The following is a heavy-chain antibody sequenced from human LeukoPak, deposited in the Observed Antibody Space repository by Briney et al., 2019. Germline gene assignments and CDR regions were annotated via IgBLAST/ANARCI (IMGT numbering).Heavy chain of an antibody. CDR3: ARDVGGGSYYWFDP. D-gene: IGHD1-26*01. J-gene: IGHJ5*02. CDR2: IYYSGST. V-gene: IGHV4-59*01. CDR1: GGSISSYY. Sequence: PSETLSLTCTVSGGSISSYYWSWIRQPPGKGLEWIGYIYYSGSTNYNPSLKSRVTISVDTSKNQFSLKLSSVTAADTAVYYCARDVGGGSYYWFDPWGQGTLVTVSS.